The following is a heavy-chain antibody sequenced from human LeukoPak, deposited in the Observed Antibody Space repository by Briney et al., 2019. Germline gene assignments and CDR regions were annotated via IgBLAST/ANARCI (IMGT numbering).Heavy chain of an antibody. J-gene: IGHJ5*02. D-gene: IGHD4-17*01. CDR1: GGSISSSSYY. V-gene: IGHV4-39*01. Sequence: PSETLSLTCTVSGGSISSSSYYWGWIRQPPGKGLEWIGSIYYSGSTYYNPSLKSRVTISVDTSKNQLSLKLSSVTAADTAVYYCARQSTVTTLWFDPWGQGTLVTVSS. CDR2: IYYSGST. CDR3: ARQSTVTTLWFDP.